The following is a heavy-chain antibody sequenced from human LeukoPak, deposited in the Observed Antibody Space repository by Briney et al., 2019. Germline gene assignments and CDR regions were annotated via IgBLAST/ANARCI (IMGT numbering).Heavy chain of an antibody. D-gene: IGHD2-2*01. CDR2: IYYSGST. V-gene: IGHV4-39*01. Sequence: TSETLSLTCAVYGGSFSDYYWGWIRQPPGKGLEWIGSIYYSGSTYYNPSLKSRVTISVDTSKNQFSLELSSVTAADTAVYYCARHSPFFCSSTSCYDNWFDPWGQGTLVTVSS. J-gene: IGHJ5*02. CDR3: ARHSPFFCSSTSCYDNWFDP. CDR1: GGSFSDYY.